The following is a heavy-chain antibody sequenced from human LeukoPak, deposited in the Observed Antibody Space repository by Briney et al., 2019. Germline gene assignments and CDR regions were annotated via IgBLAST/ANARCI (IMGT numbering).Heavy chain of an antibody. CDR2: IYYSGST. CDR3: ASQELWVDP. J-gene: IGHJ5*02. V-gene: IGHV4-39*01. CDR1: GGSISSSSYY. D-gene: IGHD1-7*01. Sequence: PSETLSLTCTVSGGSISSSSYYWSWIRQPPGKGLEWIGSIYYSGSTYYNPSLKSRVTISVDTSKNQFSLKLSSVTAAGTTVYYSASQELWVDPWGHGALVTASS.